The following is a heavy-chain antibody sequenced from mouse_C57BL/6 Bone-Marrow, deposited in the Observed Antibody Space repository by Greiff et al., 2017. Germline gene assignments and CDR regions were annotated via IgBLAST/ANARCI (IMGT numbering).Heavy chain of an antibody. D-gene: IGHD2-3*01. V-gene: IGHV5-12*01. Sequence: EVHLVESGGGLVQPGGSLKLSCAASGFTFSDYYMYWVRQTPEKRLEWVAYISNGGGSTYYPDTVKGRFTISRDNAKNTLYLQMSRLKSEDTAMYYCARLSDGYYGWFAYWGQGTLVTVSA. CDR3: ARLSDGYYGWFAY. J-gene: IGHJ3*01. CDR2: ISNGGGST. CDR1: GFTFSDYY.